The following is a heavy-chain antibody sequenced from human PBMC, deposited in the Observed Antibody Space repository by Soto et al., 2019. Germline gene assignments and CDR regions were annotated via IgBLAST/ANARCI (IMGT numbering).Heavy chain of an antibody. CDR3: ARGRMTTDYYFDH. V-gene: IGHV1-3*01. J-gene: IGHJ4*02. Sequence: ASVKVSCKASGYTFTSYAMHWVRQAPGQRLEWMGWINAGNGNTKYSQKFQGRVTITRDTSASTAYMELSSLRSEDTAVYYCARGRMTTDYYFDHWGQGTLVTLSS. CDR2: INAGNGNT. CDR1: GYTFTSYA. D-gene: IGHD4-17*01.